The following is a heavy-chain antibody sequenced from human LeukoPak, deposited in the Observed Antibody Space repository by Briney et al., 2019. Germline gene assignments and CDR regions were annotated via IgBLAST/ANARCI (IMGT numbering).Heavy chain of an antibody. CDR2: ISSTGNTI. CDR1: GFTLSDHY. V-gene: IGHV3-11*04. J-gene: IGHJ4*02. D-gene: IGHD1-14*01. CDR3: AKGTRQYSYYYFDY. Sequence: KPGGSLRLSCTVSGFTLSDHYMNWVRQAPGKGLEWVSYISSTGNTIYYADSVKGRFTISRDNAKNSLYLQVNSLRAEDTAVYYCAKGTRQYSYYYFDYWGQGTLVTVSS.